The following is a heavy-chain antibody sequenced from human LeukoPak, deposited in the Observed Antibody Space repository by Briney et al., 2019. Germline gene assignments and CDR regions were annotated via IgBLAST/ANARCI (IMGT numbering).Heavy chain of an antibody. D-gene: IGHD6-13*01. CDR2: ISGSGGST. CDR1: GFTFSSHA. V-gene: IGHV3-23*01. Sequence: GGSLRLSCAASGFTFSSHAMSRVRQAPGKGLEWVSAISGSGGSTYYADSVKGRFTISRDNSKNTLYLQMNSLRAEDTAVYYCAKVRRIAAAGTIDYWGQGTLVTVSS. J-gene: IGHJ4*02. CDR3: AKVRRIAAAGTIDY.